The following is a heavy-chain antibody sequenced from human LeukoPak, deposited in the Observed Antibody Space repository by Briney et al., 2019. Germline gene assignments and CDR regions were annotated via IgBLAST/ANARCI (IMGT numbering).Heavy chain of an antibody. J-gene: IGHJ4*02. CDR3: ANHFACGSTSCPPFDS. CDR1: GFTLSGYG. Sequence: PGGSLRLSCAASGFTLSGYGMHWVRQAPGKGLEWVSSINPSSNYIYYTDSVEGRFTISRDNAKNSLYLQMNSLRVEDTAVYYCANHFACGSTSCPPFDSWGQGTLVTVSS. V-gene: IGHV3-21*01. D-gene: IGHD2-2*01. CDR2: INPSSNYI.